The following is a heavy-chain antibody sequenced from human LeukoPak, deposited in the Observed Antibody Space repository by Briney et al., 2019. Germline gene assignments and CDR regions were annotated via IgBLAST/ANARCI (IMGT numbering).Heavy chain of an antibody. CDR1: GFTFSLHI. Sequence: GGSLRLSCAASGFTFSLHIMHWVRQAPGKALGWVAVIGKNGNNEFYADSVRGRFLISRDNSKNTLHLQMHSLPPDATAVYFCVRKSEGLDPWGQGTLLTVSS. J-gene: IGHJ5*02. D-gene: IGHD5-12*01. CDR2: IGKNGNNE. V-gene: IGHV3-30*03. CDR3: VRKSEGLDP.